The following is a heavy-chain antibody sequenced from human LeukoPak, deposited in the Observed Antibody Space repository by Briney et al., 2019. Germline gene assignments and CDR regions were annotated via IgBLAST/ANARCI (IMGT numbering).Heavy chain of an antibody. CDR3: ARDTYCSSTSCFPYYMDV. CDR1: NYTFTNYG. Sequence: ASVKVSCKASNYTFTNYGISWVRQAPGLGLEWMGWISVYYGNTNYAQKLQGRVTMTTDTSTNIVYMELRSLRSDDTAVYYCARDTYCSSTSCFPYYMDVWGKGTTVTVSS. J-gene: IGHJ6*03. V-gene: IGHV1-18*01. D-gene: IGHD2-2*01. CDR2: ISVYYGNT.